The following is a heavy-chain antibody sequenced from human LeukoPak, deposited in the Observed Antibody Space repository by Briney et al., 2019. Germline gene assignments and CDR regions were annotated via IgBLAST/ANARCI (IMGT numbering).Heavy chain of an antibody. CDR1: GGSISSSSYY. V-gene: IGHV4-39*07. Sequence: PSETLSLTCTVSGGSISSSSYYWGWIRQPPGKGLEWIGSIYYSGSTYYNPSLKSRVTISVDTSKNQFSLKLSSVTAADTAVYYCARDCPYSGSYYWFDPWGQGTLVTVSS. CDR3: ARDCPYSGSYYWFDP. D-gene: IGHD1-26*01. J-gene: IGHJ5*02. CDR2: IYYSGST.